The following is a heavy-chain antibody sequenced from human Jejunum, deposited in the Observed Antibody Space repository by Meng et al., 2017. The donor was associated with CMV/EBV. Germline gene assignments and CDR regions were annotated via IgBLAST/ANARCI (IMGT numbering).Heavy chain of an antibody. CDR2: INWNGRST. CDR1: GFTFDDYA. CDR3: ARRVEWSDC. V-gene: IGHV3-20*04. J-gene: IGHJ4*02. Sequence: VQLVESGGGWIRPGGSLRLSCVASGFTFDDYAMSWVRQVPGKGLEWVSGINWNGRSTGYVDSVKGRFTISRDNSKNTLYLQMNNLRVEDTAVYFCARRVEWSDCWGQGTLVTVSS. D-gene: IGHD3-3*01.